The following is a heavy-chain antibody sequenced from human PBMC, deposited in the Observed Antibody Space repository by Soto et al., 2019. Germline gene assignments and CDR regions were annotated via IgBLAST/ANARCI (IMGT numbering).Heavy chain of an antibody. Sequence: PSETLSLKCTANSHSIPRADFYWSWMRQHPGKCLEWIGYIYYSGSTNYNPSLKSRVTISVDTSKNQFSLKLSSVTAADTAVYYCARQWGTDAFDFWGQGTMVS. CDR3: ARQWGTDAFDF. J-gene: IGHJ3*01. V-gene: IGHV4-30-4*08. CDR2: IYYSGST. CDR1: SHSIPRADFY. D-gene: IGHD7-27*01.